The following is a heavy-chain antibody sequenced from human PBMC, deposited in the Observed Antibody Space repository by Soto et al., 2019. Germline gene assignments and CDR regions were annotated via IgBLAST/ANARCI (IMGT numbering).Heavy chain of an antibody. D-gene: IGHD3-10*01. CDR2: LYWDDDK. Sequence: QITLKESGPTLVKPTQTLTLTCTFSGFSLSTPGAGVGWIRQPPGKALEWLALLYWDDDKRYSPSLKSRLTITKDTSKTQVVLRMSNMDPVDTATYYCVSGSFPNRFDPWGQGTLVTVSS. V-gene: IGHV2-5*02. CDR3: VSGSFPNRFDP. J-gene: IGHJ5*02. CDR1: GFSLSTPGAG.